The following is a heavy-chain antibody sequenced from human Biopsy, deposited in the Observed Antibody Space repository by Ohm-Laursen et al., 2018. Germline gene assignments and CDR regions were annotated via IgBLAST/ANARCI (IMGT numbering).Heavy chain of an antibody. CDR2: VHYSGAT. Sequence: SETLSLTCTVSDGSINSNDYYWGWIRQAPGKGLEWLGSVHYSGATYYNPPLTSRATISVDTAKNQFFLKLRAATATDTAVYYCARPLRGDEYEGFDLWGPGTMVSVSP. V-gene: IGHV4-39*01. D-gene: IGHD2/OR15-2a*01. J-gene: IGHJ3*01. CDR3: ARPLRGDEYEGFDL. CDR1: DGSINSNDYY.